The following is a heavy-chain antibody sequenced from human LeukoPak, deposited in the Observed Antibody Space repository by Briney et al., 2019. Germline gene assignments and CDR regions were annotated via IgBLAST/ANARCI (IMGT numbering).Heavy chain of an antibody. V-gene: IGHV1-2*06. CDR3: ARGLVPAAIRSPSDY. Sequence: ASVKVSCKASGYTFTGYYMHWVRQAPGQGLEWMGRIYPNSGGTNYAQKFQGRVTMTRDTSISTAYMELSRLRSDDTAVYYCARGLVPAAIRSPSDYWGQGTLVTVSS. J-gene: IGHJ4*02. D-gene: IGHD2-2*02. CDR1: GYTFTGYY. CDR2: IYPNSGGT.